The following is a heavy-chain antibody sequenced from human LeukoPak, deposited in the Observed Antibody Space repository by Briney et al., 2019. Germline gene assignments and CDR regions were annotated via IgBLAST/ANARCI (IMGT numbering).Heavy chain of an antibody. CDR3: ARRVGAYSHPYDY. Sequence: GGSLRLSCAASGFTLSSYAMSWVRQGPGKGLEWVSAISVSGNTYHADSVKGRFTISIDNSKNTLYLQMNSLRAEDTAVYYCARRVGAYSHPYDYWGQGTLVTVSS. J-gene: IGHJ4*02. CDR2: ISVSGNT. V-gene: IGHV3-23*01. CDR1: GFTLSSYA. D-gene: IGHD4/OR15-4a*01.